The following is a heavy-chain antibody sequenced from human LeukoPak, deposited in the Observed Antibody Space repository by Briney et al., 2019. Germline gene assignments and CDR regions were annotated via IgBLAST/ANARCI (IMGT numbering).Heavy chain of an antibody. CDR1: GGSFSAYY. CDR3: ARGSTISETGYFDY. J-gene: IGHJ4*03. Sequence: PSETLSLTCAVYGGSFSAYYWSWLRQSPGKGLEWLAEINHRGDTNYNPSVKSRVSISVDTSKNQFSLKVTSLTAADTAVYYCARGSTISETGYFDYWGQGTLVTVSS. CDR2: INHRGDT. V-gene: IGHV4-34*01. D-gene: IGHD1-1*01.